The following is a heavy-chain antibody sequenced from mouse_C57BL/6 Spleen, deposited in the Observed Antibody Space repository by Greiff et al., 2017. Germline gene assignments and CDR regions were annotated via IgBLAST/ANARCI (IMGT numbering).Heavy chain of an antibody. J-gene: IGHJ2*01. CDR2: IYPGDGDT. V-gene: IGHV1-82*01. D-gene: IGHD1-1*01. Sequence: QVQLQQSGPELVKPGASVKISCKASGYAFSSSWMNWVKQRPGKGLEWIGRIYPGDGDTNYNGKFKGKATLTADKSSSTAYMQLSSLTSEESAVYFCARGNYGSLYFDYWGQGTTLTVSS. CDR1: GYAFSSSW. CDR3: ARGNYGSLYFDY.